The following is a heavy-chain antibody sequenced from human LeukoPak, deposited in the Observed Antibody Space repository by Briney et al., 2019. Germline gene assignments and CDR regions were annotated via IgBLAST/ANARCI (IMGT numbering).Heavy chain of an antibody. CDR1: GFTFSNAW. J-gene: IGHJ4*02. V-gene: IGHV3-7*01. CDR2: IHDDGRVT. CDR3: ARGRGWVDH. Sequence: PGGSLRLSCAASGFTFSNAWMSWVRQTPGKGLEWVANIHDDGRVTNYVDSVKGRFTISRDNARNSVYLQMNSLRVEDTSLYYCARGRGWVDHWGQGTLVTVSS. D-gene: IGHD3-16*01.